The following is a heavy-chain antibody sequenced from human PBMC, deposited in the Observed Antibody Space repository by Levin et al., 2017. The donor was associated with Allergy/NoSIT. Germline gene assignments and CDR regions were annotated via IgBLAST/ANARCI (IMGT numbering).Heavy chain of an antibody. V-gene: IGHV3-9*01. D-gene: IGHD3-10*01. Sequence: LSLTCAASGFTFDDYAMHWVRQAPGKGLEWVSGISWNSGSIGYADSVKGRFTISRDNAKNSLFLQMNSLRTEDTALYYCARDNIGLPDAFDIWGQGTMVIVSS. CDR2: ISWNSGSI. CDR1: GFTFDDYA. CDR3: ARDNIGLPDAFDI. J-gene: IGHJ3*02.